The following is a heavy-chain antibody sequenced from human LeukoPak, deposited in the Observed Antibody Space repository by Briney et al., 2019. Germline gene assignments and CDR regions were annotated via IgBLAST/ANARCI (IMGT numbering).Heavy chain of an antibody. D-gene: IGHD6-25*01. CDR2: ISWNSGSI. Sequence: GGSLRLSCAASGFTFDDYAMHWVRQAPGKGLEWVSGISWNSGSIGYADSVKGRFTISRDNAKNSLYLQMNSLRAEDTAVYYCARDAPSSIAAAPRYYFDYWGQGTLVTVSS. CDR1: GFTFDDYA. J-gene: IGHJ4*02. CDR3: ARDAPSSIAAAPRYYFDY. V-gene: IGHV3-9*01.